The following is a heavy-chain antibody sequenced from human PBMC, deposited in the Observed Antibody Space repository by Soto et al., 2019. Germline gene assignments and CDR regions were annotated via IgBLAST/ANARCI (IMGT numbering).Heavy chain of an antibody. J-gene: IGHJ5*02. D-gene: IGHD6-6*01. CDR2: VSGSGGST. CDR1: GFTFSSYA. V-gene: IGHV3-23*01. Sequence: LRLSCAASGFTFSSYAMSWVRQAPGKGLEWVSAVSGSGGSTYYADSVKGRFTISRDNSKNTLYLQMNSLRAEDTAVYYCAKRPYSSSSTPDNLFDPWGQGTLVPAPQ. CDR3: AKRPYSSSSTPDNLFDP.